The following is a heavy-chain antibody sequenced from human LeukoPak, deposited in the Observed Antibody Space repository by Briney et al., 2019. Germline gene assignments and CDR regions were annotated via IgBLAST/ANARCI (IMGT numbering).Heavy chain of an antibody. V-gene: IGHV4-4*07. CDR2: IYTSGST. CDR3: ARSQPPYSTRWNYFDY. Sequence: SETLSLTCTVSGGSISTYYWSWIRQPVGKGLEWIGRIYTSGSTDYNPSLKSRVTMSVDTSKNQFSLELSSVTAADTAVYYCARSQPPYSTRWNYFDYWGQGTLVTVSS. D-gene: IGHD6-13*01. J-gene: IGHJ4*02. CDR1: GGSISTYY.